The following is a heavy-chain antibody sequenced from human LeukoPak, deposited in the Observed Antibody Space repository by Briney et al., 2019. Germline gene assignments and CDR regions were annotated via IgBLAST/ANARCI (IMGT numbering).Heavy chain of an antibody. CDR1: GYSLISFG. J-gene: IGHJ4*02. CDR3: ARWGPDFWSDYYPFDY. D-gene: IGHD3-3*01. Sequence: GASVKVSCKASGYSLISFGISWVRQAPGQGLEWMGWISGHNGQTSYAQKFQGRVTMTTETSTSTVYMELRSLRSDDTAVYYCARWGPDFWSDYYPFDYWGQGTLVIVSS. V-gene: IGHV1-18*01. CDR2: ISGHNGQT.